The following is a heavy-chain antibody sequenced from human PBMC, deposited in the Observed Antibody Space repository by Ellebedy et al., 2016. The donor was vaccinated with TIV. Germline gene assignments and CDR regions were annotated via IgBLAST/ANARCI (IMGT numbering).Heavy chain of an antibody. Sequence: PGGSLRLSCAVSGFTFSRYALHWVRQAPGKGLERVAVISFDGTNQYYGDSVKGRFTISRDNSKSTLYLQMNSLRTEDTAVYYCANSGYDFFGRYYFDSWGQGTLVTVSS. V-gene: IGHV3-30*04. CDR3: ANSGYDFFGRYYFDS. CDR1: GFTFSRYA. D-gene: IGHD5-12*01. CDR2: ISFDGTNQ. J-gene: IGHJ4*02.